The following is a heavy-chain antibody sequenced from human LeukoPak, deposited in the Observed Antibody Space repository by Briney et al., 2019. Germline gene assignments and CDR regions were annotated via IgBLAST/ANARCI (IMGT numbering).Heavy chain of an antibody. CDR3: ARDPDRLGSQY. D-gene: IGHD3-10*02. Sequence: ASVKVSCKASGYTFTSYGISWVRQAPGQGLEWMGWISAYNGNTNYAQKLQGRVTVTTDTSTSTAYMELRSLRSDDAAVYYCARDPDRLGSQYWGQGTLVTVSS. V-gene: IGHV1-18*01. CDR1: GYTFTSYG. J-gene: IGHJ4*02. CDR2: ISAYNGNT.